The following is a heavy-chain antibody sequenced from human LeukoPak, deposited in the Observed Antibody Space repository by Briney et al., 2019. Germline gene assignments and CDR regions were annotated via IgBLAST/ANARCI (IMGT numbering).Heavy chain of an antibody. CDR1: GYIFSNYY. CDR2: INPSAAST. CDR3: ARDHAPAYVGIDY. Sequence: ASVKVSCKASGYIFSNYYIHWVRQAPGQGFEWMGIINPSAASTTYAQKFQGRVTMTRDTSTSTVYMELSSLRSEDTAVYYCARDHAPAYVGIDYWGQGTLVTVSS. D-gene: IGHD1-26*01. V-gene: IGHV1-46*01. J-gene: IGHJ4*02.